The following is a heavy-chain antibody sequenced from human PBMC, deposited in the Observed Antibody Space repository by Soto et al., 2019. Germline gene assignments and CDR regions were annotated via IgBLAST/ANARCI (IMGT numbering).Heavy chain of an antibody. CDR1: GFTFSSYA. Sequence: EVQLLESGGGLVQPGGSLRLSCAASGFTFSSYAMSWVRQAPGKGLEWVSGISGSGGSTYYADSVKGRFTISRDNSKNTLYLQMNSLRAADTAVYYCAKDHDNFGLNWFDPWGQGTLVTVSS. J-gene: IGHJ5*02. CDR3: AKDHDNFGLNWFDP. CDR2: ISGSGGST. D-gene: IGHD3-10*01. V-gene: IGHV3-23*01.